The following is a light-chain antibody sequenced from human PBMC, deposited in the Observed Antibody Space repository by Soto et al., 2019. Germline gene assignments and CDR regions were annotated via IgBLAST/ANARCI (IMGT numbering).Light chain of an antibody. V-gene: IGKV3-20*01. J-gene: IGKJ1*01. CDR3: QQDDNSPWT. CDR1: QSVSSSY. Sequence: EIVLTQSPGTLSLSPGEGATLSCRASQSVSSSYLAGYQQKPGQAPRLLIYGASSRATGIPDRFSGGGSGTDFTLTISRLEPEDFAVYYCQQDDNSPWTFGQGTKVEIK. CDR2: GAS.